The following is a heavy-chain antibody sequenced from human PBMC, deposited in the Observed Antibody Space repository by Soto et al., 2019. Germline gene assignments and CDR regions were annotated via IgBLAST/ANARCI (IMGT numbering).Heavy chain of an antibody. CDR2: IYYSGST. D-gene: IGHD6-6*01. CDR3: ARPTSIAARRSVLEGFEP. CDR1: GGSISSSSYY. Sequence: QLQLQESGPGLVKPSENLSLTCTVSGGSISSSSYYWGWIRQPPGKVLEWIGSIYYSGSTYYNPSLKSRVTISVDTSKNQFSLKLSSVTAAATAVYYCARPTSIAARRSVLEGFEPWGQGTMVTVSS. V-gene: IGHV4-39*01. J-gene: IGHJ5*02.